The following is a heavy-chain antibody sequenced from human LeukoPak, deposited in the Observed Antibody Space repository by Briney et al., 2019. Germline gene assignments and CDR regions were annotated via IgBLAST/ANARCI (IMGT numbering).Heavy chain of an antibody. D-gene: IGHD3-3*01. J-gene: IGHJ4*02. CDR3: AILLEDFAFSTGSAKDY. V-gene: IGHV1-24*01. CDR2: FDPVDGET. CDR1: GHSLTQLS. Sequence: ASVKVSCKVSGHSLTQLSMHWVRQGSGRGLEWMGGFDPVDGETIYAQKFQGRVTMTEDTSTDTAYMELSSLGSDDTAVYYCAILLEDFAFSTGSAKDYWGQGILVTVSS.